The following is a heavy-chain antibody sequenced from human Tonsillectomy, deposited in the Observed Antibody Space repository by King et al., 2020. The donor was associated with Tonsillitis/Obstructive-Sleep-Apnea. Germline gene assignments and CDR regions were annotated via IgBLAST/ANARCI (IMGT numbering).Heavy chain of an antibody. CDR1: GYSFTNYW. CDR2: MYPGDSDI. J-gene: IGHJ4*02. V-gene: IGHV5-51*01. Sequence: VQLVESGVEVKKAGESLKISCKGSGYSFTNYWIGWVRQMPGKGLEWMGIMYPGDSDIRYSPSFQGQVTISADKSISTAYLQWNSLKASDTAMYYCARRGREYSGYDSHFDYWGQGTLVTVSS. D-gene: IGHD5-12*01. CDR3: ARRGREYSGYDSHFDY.